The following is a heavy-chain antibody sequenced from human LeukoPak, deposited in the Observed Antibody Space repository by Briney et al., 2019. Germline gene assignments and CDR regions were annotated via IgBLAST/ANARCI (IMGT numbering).Heavy chain of an antibody. Sequence: ASLKVSCKSSSSAFTSYGVGWVRQAPGQGLEWMGWISAYNGNTNYAQKLQGRVTMTTDTSTSTAYMELRSLRSDDTAVYYCARDPIAVAGMDVWGQGTTVTVSS. CDR1: SSAFTSYG. J-gene: IGHJ6*02. V-gene: IGHV1-18*01. CDR3: ARDPIAVAGMDV. D-gene: IGHD6-19*01. CDR2: ISAYNGNT.